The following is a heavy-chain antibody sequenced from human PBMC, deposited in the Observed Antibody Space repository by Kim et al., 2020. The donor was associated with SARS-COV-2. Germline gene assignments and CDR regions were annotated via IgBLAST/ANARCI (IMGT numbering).Heavy chain of an antibody. J-gene: IGHJ4*02. D-gene: IGHD2-2*03. CDR2: IKPSAGST. V-gene: IGHV1-46*01. Sequence: ASVKVSCKASGYTFTDHYIHWVRQAPGQELEWLGIIKPSAGSTRSALTFQDRVTMTRDTSTSTVFLELASLTSEDTAVYFCARDGSRALEYWGQGTLVIVSP. CDR1: GYTFTDHY. CDR3: ARDGSRALEY.